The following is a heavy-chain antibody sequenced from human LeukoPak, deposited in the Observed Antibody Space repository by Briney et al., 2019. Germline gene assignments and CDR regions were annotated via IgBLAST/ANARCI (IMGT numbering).Heavy chain of an antibody. CDR2: IYYTGST. Sequence: SQTLSHTCTVSGGSISSGAHYWGWIRHPPGQGLEWIWYIYYTGSTYYNPSLKSRITISVDTSKNQFSLKLSSVTAADTAVYFCARRIWFGFDPWGQGTLVTVSS. CDR3: ARRIWFGFDP. J-gene: IGHJ5*02. V-gene: IGHV4-30-4*01. D-gene: IGHD3-10*01. CDR1: GGSISSGAHY.